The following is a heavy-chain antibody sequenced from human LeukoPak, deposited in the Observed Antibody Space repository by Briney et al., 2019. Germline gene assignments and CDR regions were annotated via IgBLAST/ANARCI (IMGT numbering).Heavy chain of an antibody. Sequence: GGSLRLSCAASGFTFSSYWMSWVRQAPGKGLEWVAHIKEDGSAQNYIDSVKGRFTISRDNAKNSLFLQMNSVRAEDTAIYYCARDLGWFHFDSWGQGTLVTVSS. V-gene: IGHV3-7*01. D-gene: IGHD2-15*01. J-gene: IGHJ4*02. CDR2: IKEDGSAQ. CDR3: ARDLGWFHFDS. CDR1: GFTFSSYW.